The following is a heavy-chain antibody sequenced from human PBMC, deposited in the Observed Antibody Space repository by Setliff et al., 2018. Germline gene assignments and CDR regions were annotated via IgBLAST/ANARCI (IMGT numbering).Heavy chain of an antibody. CDR3: ARDPNGDYVGAFDP. Sequence: PGGSLRLSCAASGFAFSYYAMSWVRQAPGRGLEWVSLIYSGGNTHYSDSVQGRFTISRDNSRNTLYLQMNSLRAEDTASYYCARDPNGDYVGAFDPWGQGILVTVSS. D-gene: IGHD4-17*01. V-gene: IGHV3-23*03. J-gene: IGHJ5*02. CDR1: GFAFSYYA. CDR2: IYSGGNT.